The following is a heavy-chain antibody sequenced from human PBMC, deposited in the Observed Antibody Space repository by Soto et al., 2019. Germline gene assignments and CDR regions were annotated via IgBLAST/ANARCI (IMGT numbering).Heavy chain of an antibody. D-gene: IGHD6-13*01. CDR3: ARTIGGIAAAGNDY. J-gene: IGHJ4*02. V-gene: IGHV1-8*01. CDR1: GYTFSTYD. CDR2: MNPNSGNT. Sequence: QVQLVQSGAEVKKPGASVKVSCKASGYTFSTYDIDWVRLATGQGLEWMGSMNPNSGNTEYAQKFQGRVTMTRDTSISTAYMELGSLRSEDTAIYYCARTIGGIAAAGNDYWGQGTLVTVSS.